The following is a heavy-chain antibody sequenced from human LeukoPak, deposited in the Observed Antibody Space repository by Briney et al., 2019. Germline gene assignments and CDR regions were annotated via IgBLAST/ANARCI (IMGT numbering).Heavy chain of an antibody. J-gene: IGHJ4*02. CDR2: IKWYGGST. CDR1: GFPFDDSV. Sequence: GGSLRLSCAVSGFPFDDSVMSWVRQAPGKGVECVSGIKWYGGSTGYADSVKGRFTISRDNAKNSLYLQMSSLRAEDTALYYCARDWFTRLGELSPDRAFDYWGQGTLVTVSS. CDR3: ARDWFTRLGELSPDRAFDY. D-gene: IGHD3-16*02. V-gene: IGHV3-20*04.